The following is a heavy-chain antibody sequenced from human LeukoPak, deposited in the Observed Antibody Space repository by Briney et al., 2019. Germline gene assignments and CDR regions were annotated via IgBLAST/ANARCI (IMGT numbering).Heavy chain of an antibody. CDR1: GFTFSNAW. J-gene: IGHJ4*02. Sequence: GGSLRLSCAASGFTFSNAWMNWVRQTPEKGLEWVARIKRQTEGWTKDYAAPVKGRFTISRDDSKSTVYLQMNSLEIEDTAVYYCSRNADHDWWGQGTLVTISS. CDR3: SRNADHDW. D-gene: IGHD1-14*01. V-gene: IGHV3-15*01. CDR2: IKRQTEGWTK.